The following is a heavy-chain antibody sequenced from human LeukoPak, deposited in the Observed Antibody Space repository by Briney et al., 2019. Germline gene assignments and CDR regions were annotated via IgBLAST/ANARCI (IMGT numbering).Heavy chain of an antibody. CDR3: ARQAYCGGDCSANFDY. V-gene: IGHV5-51*01. CDR1: GYRFTSYW. D-gene: IGHD2-21*02. J-gene: IGHJ4*02. CDR2: ISPGDSDA. Sequence: KVGESLKISCKGSGYRFTSYWIGWVRQMPGKGLEWMGIISPGDSDARYSPSFQGQVTISADKSINTAYLQWSSLKASDTATYYCARQAYCGGDCSANFDYWGQGTLVTVSS.